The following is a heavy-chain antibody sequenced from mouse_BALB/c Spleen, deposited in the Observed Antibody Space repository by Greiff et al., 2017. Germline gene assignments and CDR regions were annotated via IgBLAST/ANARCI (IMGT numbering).Heavy chain of an antibody. V-gene: IGHV5-12-2*01. CDR2: ISNGGGST. J-gene: IGHJ2*01. D-gene: IGHD2-4*01. CDR1: GFTFSSYT. CDR3: ARHEYYDSQYYFDY. Sequence: DVMLVESGGGLVQPGGSLKLSCAASGFTFSSYTMSWVRQTPEKRLEWVAYISNGGGSTYYPDTVKGRFTISRDNAKNTLYLQMSSLKSEDTAMYYCARHEYYDSQYYFDYWGQGTTLTVSS.